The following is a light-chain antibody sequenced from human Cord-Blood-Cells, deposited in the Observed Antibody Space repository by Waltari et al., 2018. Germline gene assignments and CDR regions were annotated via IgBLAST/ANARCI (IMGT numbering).Light chain of an antibody. Sequence: DIVMTQSPDSLAVYLGERATINCKSSQSVLYSSNNKNYLAWYQQKPGKPPKLLIYRASTRESGVPDRFSGSGSGTDFTLTISSLQAEDVAVYYCQQYYSTPRTFGQGTKVEIK. CDR1: QSVLYSSNNKNY. CDR3: QQYYSTPRT. V-gene: IGKV4-1*01. J-gene: IGKJ1*01. CDR2: RAS.